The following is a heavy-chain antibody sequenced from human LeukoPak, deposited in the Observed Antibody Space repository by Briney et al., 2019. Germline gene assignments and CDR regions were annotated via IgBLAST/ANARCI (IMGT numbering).Heavy chain of an antibody. CDR2: MNPNSGGT. CDR1: GYTFTSYD. CDR3: ARSTSVAGLFDY. V-gene: IGHV1-2*04. J-gene: IGHJ4*02. D-gene: IGHD6-19*01. Sequence: ASVKVSCKASGYTFTSYDINWVRQATGQGLEWMGWMNPNSGGTNYAQKFQGWVTMTRDTSISTAYMELSRLRSDDTAVYYCARSTSVAGLFDYWGQGTLVTVSS.